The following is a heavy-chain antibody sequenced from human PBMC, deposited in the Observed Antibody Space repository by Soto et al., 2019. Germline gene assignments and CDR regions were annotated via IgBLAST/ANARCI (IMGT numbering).Heavy chain of an antibody. CDR1: GGSFSGYY. D-gene: IGHD1-7*01. Sequence: SETLSLTCAVYGGSFSGYYWSWIRQPPGKGLEWIGEINHSGSTNYNPSLKSRVTISVDTSKNQFSLKLSSVTAADTAVYYCEGELELLGVHWGQGTLVTVSS. V-gene: IGHV4-34*01. CDR3: EGELELLGVH. J-gene: IGHJ4*02. CDR2: INHSGST.